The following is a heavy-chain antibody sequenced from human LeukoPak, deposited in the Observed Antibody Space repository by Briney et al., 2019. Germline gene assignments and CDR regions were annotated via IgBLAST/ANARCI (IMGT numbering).Heavy chain of an antibody. V-gene: IGHV1-69*13. CDR2: IIPIFGTA. CDR1: GGTFSSYA. Sequence: SVKVSCKASGGTFSSYAISWVRQAPGQGLEWMGGIIPIFGTANYAQKFQGRATITADESTSTAYMELSSLRSEDTAVYYCARAGRQLLYTGIDYWGQGTLVTVSS. CDR3: ARAGRQLLYTGIDY. D-gene: IGHD2-2*02. J-gene: IGHJ4*02.